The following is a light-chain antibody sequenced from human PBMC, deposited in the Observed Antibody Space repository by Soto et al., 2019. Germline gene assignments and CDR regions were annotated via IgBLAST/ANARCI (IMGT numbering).Light chain of an antibody. V-gene: IGLV2-14*03. CDR3: TSYTSSSTYV. J-gene: IGLJ1*01. CDR1: SSDVGGYNY. Sequence: QSALTQRASVSGSPGQSITISCTGTSSDVGGYNYVSWYQHHPGKAPKLIIYDVSDRPSGISNRFSGSKSGNTASLTISGLQAEDEADYYCTSYTSSSTYVFGIGTKLTVL. CDR2: DVS.